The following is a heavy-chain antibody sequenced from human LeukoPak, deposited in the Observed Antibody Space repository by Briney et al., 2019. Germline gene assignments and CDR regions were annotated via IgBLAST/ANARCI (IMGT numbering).Heavy chain of an antibody. CDR1: GGSFSGYY. Sequence: PSETLSLTCAVYGGSFSGYYWSWIRQPPGKGLEWIGEINQSGSTNYNPSLKSRVTISVDTSKNQFSLRLSSVTVADTAVYYCATIQRDHAFDIWGQGTMITVSS. CDR2: INQSGST. V-gene: IGHV4-34*01. D-gene: IGHD6-25*01. CDR3: ATIQRDHAFDI. J-gene: IGHJ3*02.